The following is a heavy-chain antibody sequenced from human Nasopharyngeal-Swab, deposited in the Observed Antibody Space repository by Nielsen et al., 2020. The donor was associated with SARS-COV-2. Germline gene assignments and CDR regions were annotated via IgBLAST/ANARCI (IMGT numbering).Heavy chain of an antibody. CDR3: ARVVPAALGGMDV. CDR2: IIPIFGTA. D-gene: IGHD2-2*01. Sequence: SVKESCKASGGTFSSYAISWVRQAPGQGLEWMGGIIPIFGTANYAQKFQGRVTITADESTSTAYMELSSLRSEDTAVYYCARVVPAALGGMDVWGQGTTVTVSS. J-gene: IGHJ6*02. V-gene: IGHV1-69*13. CDR1: GGTFSSYA.